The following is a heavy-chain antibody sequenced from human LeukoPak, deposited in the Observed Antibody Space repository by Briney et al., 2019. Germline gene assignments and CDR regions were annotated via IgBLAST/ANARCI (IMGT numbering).Heavy chain of an antibody. D-gene: IGHD6-13*01. J-gene: IGHJ2*01. Sequence: ASVKVSCKASRYTFTSFAMHWVRQAPGQRLEWMGWINAGNGNTKYSQKFQGRVTITRDTSANTAYMELSSLRSEDTAVYYCARDGAAAGIWYFDLWGRGTLVTVSS. CDR1: RYTFTSFA. V-gene: IGHV1-3*01. CDR3: ARDGAAAGIWYFDL. CDR2: INAGNGNT.